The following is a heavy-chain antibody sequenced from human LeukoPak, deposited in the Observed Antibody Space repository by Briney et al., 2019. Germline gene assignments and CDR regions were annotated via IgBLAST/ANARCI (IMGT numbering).Heavy chain of an antibody. CDR3: AREGYYYDSRMIDY. D-gene: IGHD3-22*01. J-gene: IGHJ4*02. CDR2: ISSSSSTI. V-gene: IGHV3-48*04. CDR1: GFTFSSYS. Sequence: GGPLRLSCAASGFTFSSYSMNWVRQAPGKGLEWVSYISSSSSTIYYADSVKGRFTISRDNAKNSLYLQMNSLRAEDTAVYYCAREGYYYDSRMIDYWGQGTLVTVSS.